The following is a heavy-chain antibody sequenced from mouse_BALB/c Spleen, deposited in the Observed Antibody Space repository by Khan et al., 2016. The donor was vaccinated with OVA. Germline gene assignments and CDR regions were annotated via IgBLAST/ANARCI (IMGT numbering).Heavy chain of an antibody. CDR1: GYSITSAYA. CDR2: ISSSGSA. CDR3: ARSLYYSYGYCLDY. D-gene: IGHD2-14*01. J-gene: IGHJ4*01. Sequence: EVQLQESGPGLVKPSQSLSLTCTVTGYSITSAYAWNWIRQFPGDRLEWMGYISSSGSARYNPSLKSRISITRDTSKNQFFLQLKSVTTKDTATYFCARSLYYSYGYCLDYWGRGSSVTVSS. V-gene: IGHV3-2*02.